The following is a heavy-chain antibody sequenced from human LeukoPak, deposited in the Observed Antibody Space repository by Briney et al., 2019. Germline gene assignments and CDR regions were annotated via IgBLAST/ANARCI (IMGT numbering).Heavy chain of an antibody. CDR1: GGTFNSYA. J-gene: IGHJ4*02. V-gene: IGHV1-69*04. CDR3: ARGERSPDY. D-gene: IGHD1-26*01. CDR2: IIPIFGIA. Sequence: SVKVSCKASGGTFNSYAISWVRQAPGQGLEWMGRIIPIFGIANYAQKFQGRVTITADKSTNTAYMELSSLRSEDTAVYYCARGERSPDYWGQGTLVTVSS.